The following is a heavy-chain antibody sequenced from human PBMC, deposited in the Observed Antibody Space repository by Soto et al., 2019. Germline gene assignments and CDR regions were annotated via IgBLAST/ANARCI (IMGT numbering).Heavy chain of an antibody. J-gene: IGHJ6*02. V-gene: IGHV3-33*01. CDR2: VWYDGSNK. CDR1: GFPFSSYV. D-gene: IGHD3-3*01. CDR3: AREGSITTFAVVRSVDGPAAMDV. Sequence: PGGSLRLSFAASGFPFSSYVMPWVRQAPGKWLEWVEVVWYDGSNKYYADSVKGRFTISRENSKNTLYLQMNSLRAQHTAVDYCAREGSITTFAVVRSVDGPAAMDVWGQGTTVTVSS.